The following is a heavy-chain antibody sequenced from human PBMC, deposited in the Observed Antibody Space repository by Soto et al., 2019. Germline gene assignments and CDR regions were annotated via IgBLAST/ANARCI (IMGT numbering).Heavy chain of an antibody. CDR1: GYIFTAYY. CDR3: AREVRPDSLYGMDV. V-gene: IGHV1-2*04. D-gene: IGHD2-21*01. J-gene: IGHJ6*02. Sequence: ASVKVSCKTSGYIFTAYYLHWVRQAPGQGLEWMGWINPNGGGTNYAQKFQGWVSMTRDTSITTAYMELSRLSYDDTAVYYCAREVRPDSLYGMDVWGQGTTVTVSS. CDR2: INPNGGGT.